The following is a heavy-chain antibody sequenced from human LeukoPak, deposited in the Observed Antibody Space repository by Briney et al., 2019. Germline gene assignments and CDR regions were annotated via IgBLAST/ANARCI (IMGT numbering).Heavy chain of an antibody. Sequence: GGSLRLSCAASGFTFSSYSMNWVRQAPGKGLEWVSSSSSSSSYIYYADSVKGRFTISRDNAKNSLYLQMNSLRAEDTAVYYCARASEDYDYVWGSYRWYYYGMDVWGKGTTVTVSS. V-gene: IGHV3-21*01. CDR1: GFTFSSYS. J-gene: IGHJ6*04. CDR3: ARASEDYDYVWGSYRWYYYGMDV. CDR2: SSSSSSYI. D-gene: IGHD3-16*02.